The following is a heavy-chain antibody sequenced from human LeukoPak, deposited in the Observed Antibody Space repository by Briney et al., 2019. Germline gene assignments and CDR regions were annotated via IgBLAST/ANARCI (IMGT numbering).Heavy chain of an antibody. V-gene: IGHV3-9*01. CDR2: ISWNSGSM. CDR3: AKDMRDYYDGSAYRVGMDV. Sequence: GGSLRLSCAASGFTFDDYAMHWVRQAPGKGLEWVSGISWNSGSMGYVDSVKGRFTISRDNAKNSLHLQMNSLRPEDTALYYCAKDMRDYYDGSAYRVGMDVWGQGTTVTVSS. D-gene: IGHD3-22*01. J-gene: IGHJ6*02. CDR1: GFTFDDYA.